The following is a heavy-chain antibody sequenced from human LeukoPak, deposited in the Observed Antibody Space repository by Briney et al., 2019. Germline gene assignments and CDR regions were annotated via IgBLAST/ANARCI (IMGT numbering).Heavy chain of an antibody. CDR2: IIPIFGTA. D-gene: IGHD3-10*01. J-gene: IGHJ4*02. CDR1: GGTFSSYA. Sequence: SVKVSCKASGGTFSSYAISWVRQAPGQGHEWMGGIIPIFGTANYAQKFQGRVTITTDESKSTAYMELSSLRSEDTAVYYCARGGSGSYYKMNYWGQGTLVTVSS. CDR3: ARGGSGSYYKMNY. V-gene: IGHV1-69*05.